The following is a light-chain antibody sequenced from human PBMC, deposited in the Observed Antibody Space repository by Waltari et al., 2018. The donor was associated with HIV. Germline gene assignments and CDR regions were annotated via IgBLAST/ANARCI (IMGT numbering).Light chain of an antibody. CDR3: QVWDSSSDHPRV. J-gene: IGLJ3*02. CDR1: NIGSKS. Sequence: SYVLTQPPSVSVAPGKPARTTCGGNNIGSKSVHWYQQKPGQAPVLVIYDDSDRPSGIPERFSGSNSGNTATLTISRVEAGDEADYYCQVWDSSSDHPRVFGGGTKLTVL. V-gene: IGLV3-21*04. CDR2: DDS.